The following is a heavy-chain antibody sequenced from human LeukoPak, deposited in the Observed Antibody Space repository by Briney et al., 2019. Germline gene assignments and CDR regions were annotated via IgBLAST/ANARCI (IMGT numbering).Heavy chain of an antibody. CDR1: GYTFTSYY. V-gene: IGHV1-46*01. J-gene: IGHJ4*02. CDR3: ARERPHTWYFDY. CDR2: INPSAGNT. Sequence: GASVKVSCKASGYTFTSYYMHWVRQAPGQGLEWMGIINPSAGNTDYAQKFQARVTMTRDTSTSTVYMELSSLRSEDTAVYYCARERPHTWYFDYWGQGTLVTVSS.